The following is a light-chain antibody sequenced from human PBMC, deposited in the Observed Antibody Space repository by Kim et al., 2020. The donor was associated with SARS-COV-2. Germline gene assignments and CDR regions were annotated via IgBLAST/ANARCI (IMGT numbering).Light chain of an antibody. CDR2: GES. J-gene: IGKJ2*01. Sequence: LALGEEATLSCRTSQGLNIHSIGWYQQKPGQPPRLLVYGESRATGIPDRFSGSGYGTDFSLTISSLEPEDAAVYYCQQYGRSPPYTFGQGTKLEI. CDR3: QQYGRSPPYT. V-gene: IGKV3-20*01. CDR1: QGLNIHS.